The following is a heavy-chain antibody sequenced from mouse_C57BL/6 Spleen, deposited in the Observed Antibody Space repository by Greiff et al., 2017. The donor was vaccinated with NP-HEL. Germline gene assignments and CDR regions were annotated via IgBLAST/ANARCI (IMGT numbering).Heavy chain of an antibody. CDR3: ASKRYSFDY. Sequence: EVKLQESGPGLVKPSQSLSLTCSVTGYSITSGYYWNWIRQFPGNKLEWMGYISYDGSNNYNPSLKNRISITRDTSKNQFFLKLNSVTTEDTATYYCASKRYSFDYWGQGTTLTVSS. V-gene: IGHV3-6*01. CDR1: GYSITSGYY. CDR2: ISYDGSN. D-gene: IGHD2-12*01. J-gene: IGHJ2*01.